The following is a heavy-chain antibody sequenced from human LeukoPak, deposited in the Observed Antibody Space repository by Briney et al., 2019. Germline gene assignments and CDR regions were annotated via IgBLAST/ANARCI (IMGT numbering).Heavy chain of an antibody. Sequence: KTSETLSLTCTVSAGSISSHYWSWIRQPPGKGLEWIGYIYYSGSTNYNTSLKSRVTISVDTSKNQFSLKLSSVTAAETAVYYCARWGIVGSSGYHDAFDIWGQGTMVTVSS. D-gene: IGHD3-22*01. J-gene: IGHJ3*02. CDR3: ARWGIVGSSGYHDAFDI. V-gene: IGHV4-59*11. CDR1: AGSISSHY. CDR2: IYYSGST.